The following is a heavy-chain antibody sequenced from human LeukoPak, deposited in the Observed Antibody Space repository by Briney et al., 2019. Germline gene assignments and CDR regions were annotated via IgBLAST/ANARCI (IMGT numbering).Heavy chain of an antibody. CDR2: IIPIFGTA. Sequence: SSVKDSCKASGGTFSSYAISWVRQAPGQGLEWMGGIIPIFGTANYAQKFQGRVTITTDESTSTAYMELSSLRSEDTAVYYCARGPEYSSSYYYYMDVWGEGTTVTVSS. V-gene: IGHV1-69*05. CDR3: ARGPEYSSSYYYYMDV. CDR1: GGTFSSYA. J-gene: IGHJ6*03. D-gene: IGHD6-6*01.